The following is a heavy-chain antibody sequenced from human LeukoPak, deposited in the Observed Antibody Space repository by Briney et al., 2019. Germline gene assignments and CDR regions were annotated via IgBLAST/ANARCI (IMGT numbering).Heavy chain of an antibody. V-gene: IGHV4-59*08. J-gene: IGHJ4*02. CDR1: GGSISSYY. CDR3: ASHNGAAWVNY. Sequence: SETLSLTCTVSGGSISSYYWSWIRQPPGKGLEWIGYIYYSGSTNYNPSLKSRVTISVDTSKNQFSLKLSSVTAADTAVYYCASHNGAAWVNYWGQGTLVTVSS. CDR2: IYYSGST. D-gene: IGHD6-13*01.